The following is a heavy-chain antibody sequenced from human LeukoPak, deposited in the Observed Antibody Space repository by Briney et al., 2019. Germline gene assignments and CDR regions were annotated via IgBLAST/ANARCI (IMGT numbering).Heavy chain of an antibody. J-gene: IGHJ4*02. CDR2: TSWNSGSI. D-gene: IGHD6-6*01. CDR3: AKDIGYSSSSGGFDY. Sequence: GGSLRLSCAASGFTFDDYAMHWVRQAPGKGLEWGSGTSWNSGSIGYADSVKGRFTISRDNAKNSLYLQMNSLRAEDMALYYCAKDIGYSSSSGGFDYWGQGTLVTVSS. CDR1: GFTFDDYA. V-gene: IGHV3-9*03.